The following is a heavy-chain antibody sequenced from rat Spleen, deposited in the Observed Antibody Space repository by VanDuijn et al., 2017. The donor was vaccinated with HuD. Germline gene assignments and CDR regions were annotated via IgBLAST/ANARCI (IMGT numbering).Heavy chain of an antibody. J-gene: IGHJ2*01. V-gene: IGHV5-22*01. D-gene: IGHD1-12*03. CDR3: ARTYYYDGYYYFDY. CDR1: GFTFSDYY. CDR2: ISYEGRST. Sequence: EVQLVESGGGLVQPGRSLKLSCAASGFTFSDYYMAWVRQAPKKGLEWVASISYEGRSTYYGDSVKGRFTISRDNAKTTLYLQMDSLRSEDTATYYCARTYYYDGYYYFDYWGQGVMVTVSS.